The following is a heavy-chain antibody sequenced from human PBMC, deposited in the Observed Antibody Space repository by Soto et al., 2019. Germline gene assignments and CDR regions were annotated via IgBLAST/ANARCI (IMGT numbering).Heavy chain of an antibody. CDR3: ARTGSRIQLWGPV. V-gene: IGHV1-8*01. J-gene: IGHJ6*01. Sequence: ASVKVSCKASGYTFTSYDINWVRQATGQGLEWMGWMNPNSGNTGYAQKFQGRFTISRDNAKNSLYLQMNSLRDEDTAVYYCARTGSRIQLWGPVWGQGTTVTVSS. D-gene: IGHD5-18*01. CDR1: GYTFTSYD. CDR2: MNPNSGNT.